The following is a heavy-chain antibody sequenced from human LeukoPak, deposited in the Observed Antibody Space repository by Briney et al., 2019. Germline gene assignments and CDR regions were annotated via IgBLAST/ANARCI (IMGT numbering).Heavy chain of an antibody. V-gene: IGHV1-69*13. D-gene: IGHD3-3*01. CDR2: IIPIFGTA. Sequence: SVKVSCKASGGTFSSYAISWVRQAPGQGLEWMGGIIPIFGTANYAQKFQGRVTITAGESTSTAYMELSSLRSEDTAVYYCARVRRDDFWSGYYSGDFDYWGQGTLVTVSS. CDR1: GGTFSSYA. CDR3: ARVRRDDFWSGYYSGDFDY. J-gene: IGHJ4*02.